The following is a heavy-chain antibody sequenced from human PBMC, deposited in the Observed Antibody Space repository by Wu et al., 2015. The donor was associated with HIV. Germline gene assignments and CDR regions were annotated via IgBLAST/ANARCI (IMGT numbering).Heavy chain of an antibody. CDR3: ARVGGSYGSGSYYTDTDY. CDR2: INPGGGST. J-gene: IGHJ4*02. Sequence: QVQLVQSGAEVKKPGASVKVSCKASGYTFTSYYMHWVRQAPGQGLEWMGIINPGGGSTSYAQKFQGRVTMTRDTSTSTVYMELSSLRSEDTAVYYCARVGGSYGSGSYYTDTDYWGQGTLVTVSS. CDR1: GYTFTSYY. V-gene: IGHV1-46*01. D-gene: IGHD3-10*01.